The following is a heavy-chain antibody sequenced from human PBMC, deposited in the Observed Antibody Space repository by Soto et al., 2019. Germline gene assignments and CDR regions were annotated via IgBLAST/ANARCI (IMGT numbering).Heavy chain of an antibody. V-gene: IGHV1-2*04. CDR1: GYTFTSYG. Sequence: ASVKVSCKASGYTFTSYGIIWVRQAPGQGLEWMGWINPNSGGTNYAQKFQGWVTMTRDTSISTAYMELSRLRSDDTAVYYCARVVYDAFDIWGQGTMVTVSS. J-gene: IGHJ3*02. CDR3: ARVVYDAFDI. D-gene: IGHD1-20*01. CDR2: INPNSGGT.